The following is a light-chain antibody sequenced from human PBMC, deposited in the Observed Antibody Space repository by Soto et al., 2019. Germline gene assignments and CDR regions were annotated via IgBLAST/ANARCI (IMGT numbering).Light chain of an antibody. CDR3: QSYDSSLSVSYV. CDR2: GNK. J-gene: IGLJ1*01. V-gene: IGLV1-40*01. CDR1: SSNIGAGYD. Sequence: QSLLTQPPSVSVAPGQRVTISCTGSSSNIGAGYDVHWYQQRPGTAPKLLIYGNKNRPSGVPDRFSGSKSGTSASLAITGLQAEDEADYYCQSYDSSLSVSYVFGTGTKVTVL.